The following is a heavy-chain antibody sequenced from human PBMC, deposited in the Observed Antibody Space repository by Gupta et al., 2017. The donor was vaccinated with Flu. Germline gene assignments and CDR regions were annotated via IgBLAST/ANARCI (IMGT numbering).Heavy chain of an antibody. V-gene: IGHV1-69*01. CDR3: ARVEKDDILSRDYYYAMDV. CDR1: GGTFSRYG. CDR2: IIPLFGTT. D-gene: IGHD3-9*01. Sequence: QVQLVQSGAEVKKPGSSVKVSCKASGGTFSRYGISWVRQAPGQGLEWMGGIIPLFGTTNFAQKCQGRVAITADESTSTAYMELTSLRSEDTAVYYCARVEKDDILSRDYYYAMDVWGQGTTVTVS. J-gene: IGHJ6*02.